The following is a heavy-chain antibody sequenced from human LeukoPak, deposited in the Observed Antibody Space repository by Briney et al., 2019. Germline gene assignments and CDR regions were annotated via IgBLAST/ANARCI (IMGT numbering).Heavy chain of an antibody. Sequence: SETLSLTCAVYGGSFSGYYWSWIRQPPGKGLEWIGEINHSGSTYYNPSLKSRVTISVDTSKNQFSLKLSSVTAADTAVYYCARPSGYCSSTSCSGDYWGQGTLVTVSS. D-gene: IGHD2-2*01. CDR1: GGSFSGYY. V-gene: IGHV4-34*01. CDR3: ARPSGYCSSTSCSGDY. CDR2: INHSGST. J-gene: IGHJ4*02.